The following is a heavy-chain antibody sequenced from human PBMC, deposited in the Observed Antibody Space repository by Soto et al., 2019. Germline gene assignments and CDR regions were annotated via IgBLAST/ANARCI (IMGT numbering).Heavy chain of an antibody. V-gene: IGHV2-5*02. CDR2: IYWDDDK. D-gene: IGHD3-3*01. Sequence: SGPTLVNPTQTLTLTCTFSGFSLSTSGVGVGWIRQPPGKALEWLALIYWDDDKRYSPSLKSRLTITKDTSKNQVVLTMTNMDPVDTAKYYCAHSQTDYDFWSGSGTYYYYGMDVWVRGTTVTVSS. CDR3: AHSQTDYDFWSGSGTYYYYGMDV. CDR1: GFSLSTSGVG. J-gene: IGHJ6*02.